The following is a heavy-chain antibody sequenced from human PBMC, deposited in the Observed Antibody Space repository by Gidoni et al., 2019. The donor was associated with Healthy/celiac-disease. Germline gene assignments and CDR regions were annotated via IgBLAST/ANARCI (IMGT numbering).Heavy chain of an antibody. CDR1: GFTFGDYA. J-gene: IGHJ4*02. Sequence: EVQLVESGGGLVKPGRSLRLSCTASGFTFGDYAMSWFRQAPGKGLEWVGFIRSKAYGGTTEYAASVKGRFTISRDDSKSIAYLQMNSLKTEDTAVYYCTRASPPTYYDSSGYTGWGQGTLVTVSS. V-gene: IGHV3-49*05. CDR2: IRSKAYGGTT. CDR3: TRASPPTYYDSSGYTG. D-gene: IGHD3-22*01.